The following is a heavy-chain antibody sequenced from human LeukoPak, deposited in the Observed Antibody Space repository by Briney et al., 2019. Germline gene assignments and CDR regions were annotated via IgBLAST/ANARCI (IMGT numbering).Heavy chain of an antibody. CDR1: GFTFDDYA. V-gene: IGHV3-9*01. CDR3: AKDFTVSYYYYYYGMDV. J-gene: IGHJ6*02. CDR2: ISWNSGSI. D-gene: IGHD4-11*01. Sequence: PGGSLRLSCAASGFTFDDYAMHWVRQAPGKGLEWVSGISWNSGSIGYADSVKGRFTISRDNAKNSLYPQMNSLRAEDTALYYCAKDFTVSYYYYYYGMDVWGQGTTVTVSS.